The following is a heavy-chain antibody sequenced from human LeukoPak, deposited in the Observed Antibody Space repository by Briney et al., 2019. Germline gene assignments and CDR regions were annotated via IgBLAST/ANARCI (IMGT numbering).Heavy chain of an antibody. CDR2: ITSSSTYT. D-gene: IGHD2-15*01. CDR3: ARDVFCSGGSCYPSYYYMDV. Sequence: GGSLRLSCAASGFTFNTYNMNWVRQAPGKGLEWVSSITSSSTYTFYADSVKGRFTISRDNAKNSLYLQMNSLRAEDTAVYYCARDVFCSGGSCYPSYYYMDVWGKGTTVTVSS. J-gene: IGHJ6*03. CDR1: GFTFNTYN. V-gene: IGHV3-21*01.